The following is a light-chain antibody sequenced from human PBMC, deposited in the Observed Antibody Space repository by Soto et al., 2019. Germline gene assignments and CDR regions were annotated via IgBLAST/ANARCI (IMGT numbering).Light chain of an antibody. J-gene: IGLJ3*02. CDR2: EVS. CDR1: SSDVGGYNY. Sequence: QSVLTQPPSASGSPGQSVTISCTGTSSDVGGYNYVSWYQQHPGKAPKLMIYEVSKRPSGVPDRFSGSKSGNTASLTVSGLQAEDEADYYCSSYTSTATRVFGGGTKVTVL. CDR3: SSYTSTATRV. V-gene: IGLV2-8*01.